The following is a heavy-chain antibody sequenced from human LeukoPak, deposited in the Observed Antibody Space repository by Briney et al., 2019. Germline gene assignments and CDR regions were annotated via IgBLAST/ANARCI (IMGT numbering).Heavy chain of an antibody. V-gene: IGHV3-23*01. D-gene: IGHD6-13*01. CDR2: ISGSGGST. Sequence: PGGSLRLSCAASGFTFSSHDMHWVRQAPGKGLEWVSAISGSGGSTYYADSVKGRLTISRDNSKNTLYLQMNSLRAEDTAVYYCAKDFPSLIAAATYNWFDPWGQGTLVTVSS. CDR3: AKDFPSLIAAATYNWFDP. J-gene: IGHJ5*02. CDR1: GFTFSSHD.